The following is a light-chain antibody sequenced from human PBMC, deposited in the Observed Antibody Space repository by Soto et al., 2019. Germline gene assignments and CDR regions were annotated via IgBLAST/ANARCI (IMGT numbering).Light chain of an antibody. CDR3: MEAAGWSPIT. CDR2: KVS. V-gene: IGKV2-30*01. CDR1: QSLDNSDGNTY. Sequence: EVLLTQTPLYLPVALGQPASMSCRSSQSLDNSDGNTYLNWFLQRPGQSPTRLIYKVSTRDPGVPARFSGSGSDTDFTLTISRVEAEDVGVYFCMEAAGWSPITVGQGTRLEVK. J-gene: IGKJ5*01.